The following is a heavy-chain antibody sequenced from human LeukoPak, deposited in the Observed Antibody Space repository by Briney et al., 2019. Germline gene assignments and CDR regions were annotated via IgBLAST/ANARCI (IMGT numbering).Heavy chain of an antibody. CDR3: TSGTLSYYYMDV. J-gene: IGHJ6*03. CDR1: GVSISSYY. D-gene: IGHD1-14*01. Sequence: EASETLSLTCTVSGVSISSYYWSWIRQPPGKGLEWIGYIYYSGSTNYNPSLKSRVTISVDTSKNQFSLKLSSVTAADTAVYYCTSGTLSYYYMDVWGKGTTVTISS. V-gene: IGHV4-59*01. CDR2: IYYSGST.